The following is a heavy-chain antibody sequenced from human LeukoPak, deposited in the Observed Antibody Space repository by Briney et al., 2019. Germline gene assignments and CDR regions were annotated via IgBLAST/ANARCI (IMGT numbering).Heavy chain of an antibody. CDR1: GGSFSGYY. D-gene: IGHD4-17*01. Sequence: ESSETLSLTCAVYGGSFSGYYWSWIRQPPGKGLEWIGEINHSGSTNYNPSLKSRVTISVDTSKNQFSLKLSSVTAADTAVYYCARYRGPGDGDYVSTFDYWGQGTLVTVSS. CDR2: INHSGST. V-gene: IGHV4-34*01. CDR3: ARYRGPGDGDYVSTFDY. J-gene: IGHJ4*02.